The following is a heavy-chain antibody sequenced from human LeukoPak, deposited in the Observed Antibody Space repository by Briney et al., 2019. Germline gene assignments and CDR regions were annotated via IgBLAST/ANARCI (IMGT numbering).Heavy chain of an antibody. CDR3: VKDQDMGYTAPFDS. J-gene: IGHJ4*02. Sequence: GGSLRLSCAASGFSFASYAMSWVRQAPGKGLEWVSTISDTGSVTYYADSVKGRFTISRDNSKSTLYLQMNSLRAEDTAVYYCVKDQDMGYTAPFDSWGQGTLVTVSS. CDR2: ISDTGSVT. CDR1: GFSFASYA. V-gene: IGHV3-23*01. D-gene: IGHD1-1*01.